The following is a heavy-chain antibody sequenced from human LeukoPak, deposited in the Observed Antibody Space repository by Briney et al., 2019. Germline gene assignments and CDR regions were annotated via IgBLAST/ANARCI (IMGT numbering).Heavy chain of an antibody. J-gene: IGHJ4*02. Sequence: KSSETLSLTCTVSGGSINDYYWNWLRQPPGKGLEWIGFIYYRGTTNNNPSLKSRVTTSIDTPKKQFSLNLSSVTAADTAIYYCAGVFSGRRPFELWGQGILVTVSS. D-gene: IGHD3-10*01. CDR1: GGSINDYY. CDR2: IYYRGTT. CDR3: AGVFSGRRPFEL. V-gene: IGHV4-59*03.